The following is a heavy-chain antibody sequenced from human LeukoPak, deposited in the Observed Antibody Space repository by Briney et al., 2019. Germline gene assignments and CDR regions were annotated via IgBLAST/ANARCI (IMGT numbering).Heavy chain of an antibody. D-gene: IGHD4-17*01. Sequence: SETLSLTCTVSGGSIISYYWGWIRQPPGKGLEWIGYVYYSGNTNYNPSLKSRLTISVDTSKNQFSLKLTSVTAADTAVYFCARFSPYGADFDYWGQGTLVTVSS. J-gene: IGHJ4*02. V-gene: IGHV4-59*08. CDR2: VYYSGNT. CDR3: ARFSPYGADFDY. CDR1: GGSIISYY.